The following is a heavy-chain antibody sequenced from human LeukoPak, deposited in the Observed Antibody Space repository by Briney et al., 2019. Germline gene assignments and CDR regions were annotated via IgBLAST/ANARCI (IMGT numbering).Heavy chain of an antibody. V-gene: IGHV4-59*01. CDR3: ARVYYSNSYDYWYFDL. J-gene: IGHJ2*01. CDR1: GGSFSGYY. D-gene: IGHD6-13*01. Sequence: SETLSLTCAVYGGSFSGYYWSWIRQSPGKGLEWIGHMYYSGSTNYNPSLRNRVTISVDTSKNQFSLKLSSVTAADTAVYYCARVYYSNSYDYWYFDLWGRGTLVTVSS. CDR2: MYYSGST.